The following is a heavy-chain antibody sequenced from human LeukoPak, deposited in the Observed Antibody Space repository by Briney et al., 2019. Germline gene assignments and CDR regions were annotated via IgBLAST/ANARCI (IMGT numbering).Heavy chain of an antibody. CDR1: GYTFTSYD. Sequence: ASVKVSCKASGYTFTSYDINWVRQATGQGLEWMGWMNPNSGNTGYAQKFQGRVTITRNTSISTAYMELSSLRSEDTAVYYCAIRTTSSIFDHWGQGTLVTVSS. CDR3: AIRTTSSIFDH. CDR2: MNPNSGNT. V-gene: IGHV1-8*03. J-gene: IGHJ4*02. D-gene: IGHD1-7*01.